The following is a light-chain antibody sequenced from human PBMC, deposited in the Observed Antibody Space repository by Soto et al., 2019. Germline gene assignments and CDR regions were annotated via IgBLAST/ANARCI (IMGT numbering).Light chain of an antibody. Sequence: IVLPMSPGTLSMSPGARATVSCRASHSASSNPLAWYQQKPGPAPRPLLHGASNSATGIPDRFSASGSGTDFTPTISRLEPEDFAVYYCQQYGSSPRTLGQGAKVDIK. V-gene: IGKV3-20*01. CDR1: HSASSNP. CDR2: GAS. CDR3: QQYGSSPRT. J-gene: IGKJ1*01.